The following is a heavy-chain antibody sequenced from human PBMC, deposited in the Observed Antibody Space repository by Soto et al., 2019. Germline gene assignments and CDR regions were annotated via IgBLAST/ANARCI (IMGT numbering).Heavy chain of an antibody. CDR1: GGSVRPYY. Sequence: QVHLQESGPGLVKPSETLSLTCTVSGGSVRPYYWHWIRQPPGMGLEWIGNVYHTGSTTYSPSLKDRVTISVDTSKNHFSLRLTSVTSADTAVYFCVRVEYTGGIYYPYDYWGQGILVTVSS. D-gene: IGHD2-8*02. V-gene: IGHV4-59*02. CDR3: VRVEYTGGIYYPYDY. J-gene: IGHJ4*02. CDR2: VYHTGST.